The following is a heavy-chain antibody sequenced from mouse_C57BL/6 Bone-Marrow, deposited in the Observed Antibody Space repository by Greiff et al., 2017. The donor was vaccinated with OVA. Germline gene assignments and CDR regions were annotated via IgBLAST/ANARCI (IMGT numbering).Heavy chain of an antibody. CDR2: IWGVGST. CDR3: ASELGPFAY. Sequence: VKLMESGPGLVAPSQSLSITCTVSGFSLTSYGVDWVRQSPGKGLEWLGVIWGVGSTNYNSALKSRLSISKDNSKSQVFLKMNSLQTDDTAMYYCASELGPFAYWGQGTLVTVSA. V-gene: IGHV2-6*01. D-gene: IGHD4-1*01. CDR1: GFSLTSYG. J-gene: IGHJ3*01.